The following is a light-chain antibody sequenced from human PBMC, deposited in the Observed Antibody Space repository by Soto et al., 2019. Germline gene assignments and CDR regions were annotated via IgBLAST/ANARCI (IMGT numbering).Light chain of an antibody. CDR3: QQYTSPLWA. J-gene: IGKJ1*01. V-gene: IGKV1-5*03. CDR2: GAS. Sequence: DIQMTQSPSSLSASVGDRVTITCRASQPITGWLTWYQQKAGRAPKLLIYGASTLENGVLSRFSGSGSGTEFAITISSLEPDEFASYFCQQYTSPLWAFGQGTKVEIK. CDR1: QPITGW.